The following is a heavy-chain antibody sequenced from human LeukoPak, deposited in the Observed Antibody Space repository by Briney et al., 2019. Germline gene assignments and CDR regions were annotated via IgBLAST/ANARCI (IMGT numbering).Heavy chain of an antibody. CDR1: GFTFSSYA. D-gene: IGHD2-2*01. CDR3: ARDFRGRVVPAAPNWFDP. CDR2: ISYDGSNK. V-gene: IGHV3-30*04. Sequence: GGSLRLSCAASGFTFSSYAMHWVRQAQGKGLEWVAVISYDGSNKYYADSVKGRFTISRDNSKNTLYLQMNSLRAEDTAVYYCARDFRGRVVPAAPNWFDPWGQGTLVTVSS. J-gene: IGHJ5*02.